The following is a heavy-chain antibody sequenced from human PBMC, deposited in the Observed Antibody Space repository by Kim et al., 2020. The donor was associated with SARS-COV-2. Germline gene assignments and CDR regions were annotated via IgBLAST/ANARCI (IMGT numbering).Heavy chain of an antibody. CDR3: ARVIWARVAAAGTPSRFDP. V-gene: IGHV4-59*01. CDR2: IYYSGST. D-gene: IGHD6-13*01. J-gene: IGHJ5*02. CDR1: GGSISSYY. Sequence: SETLSLTCTVSGGSISSYYWSWIRQPPGKGLEWIGYIYYSGSTNYNPSLKSRVTISVDTSKNQFSLKLSSVTAADTAVYYCARVIWARVAAAGTPSRFDPWGQGTLVTVSS.